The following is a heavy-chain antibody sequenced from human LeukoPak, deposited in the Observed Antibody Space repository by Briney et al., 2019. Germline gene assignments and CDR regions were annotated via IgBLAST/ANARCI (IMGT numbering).Heavy chain of an antibody. D-gene: IGHD3-9*01. J-gene: IGHJ4*02. CDR2: IIPIFGTA. V-gene: IGHV1-69*05. CDR1: GGTFSSYA. Sequence: SVKVSCKASGGTFSSYAISWVRQAPGQGLEWMGGIIPIFGTANYAQKFQGRVTITTDESTSTAYMELSSLRSEDTAVYYCARGPTRPKLRYFDWLVDRGQGTLVTVSS. CDR3: ARGPTRPKLRYFDWLVD.